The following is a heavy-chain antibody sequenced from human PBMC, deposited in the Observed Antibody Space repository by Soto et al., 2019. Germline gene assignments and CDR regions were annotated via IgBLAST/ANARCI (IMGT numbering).Heavy chain of an antibody. CDR1: GGSISSSSYY. Sequence: SETLSLTCTVSGGSISSSSYYWGWIRQPPGKGLEWIGSIYYSGSTYYNPSLKSRVTISVDTSKNQFSLKLSSVTAADTAVYHCARSEFNYDFWSGYSNWFDPWGQGTLVTVSS. CDR2: IYYSGST. J-gene: IGHJ5*02. V-gene: IGHV4-39*01. CDR3: ARSEFNYDFWSGYSNWFDP. D-gene: IGHD3-3*01.